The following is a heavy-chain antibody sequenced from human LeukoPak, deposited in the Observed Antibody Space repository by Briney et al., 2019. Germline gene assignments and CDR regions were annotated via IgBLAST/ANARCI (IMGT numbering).Heavy chain of an antibody. J-gene: IGHJ4*02. CDR3: ARDGRYNLNYADY. D-gene: IGHD1-20*01. V-gene: IGHV1-18*04. CDR1: GYTFTGCS. Sequence: ASVKVSCKASGYTFTGCSMHWVRQAPGQGLEWMGWISAYNGNTNYAQKLQGRVTMTTDTSTSTAYMELRSLRSDDTAVYYCARDGRYNLNYADYWGQGTLVTVSS. CDR2: ISAYNGNT.